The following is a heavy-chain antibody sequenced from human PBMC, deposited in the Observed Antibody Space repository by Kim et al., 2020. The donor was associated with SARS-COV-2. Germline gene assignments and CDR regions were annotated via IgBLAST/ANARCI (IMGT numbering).Heavy chain of an antibody. CDR2: IIPVFRTT. D-gene: IGHD3-22*01. V-gene: IGHV1-69*13. CDR3: ARAYDSGGYGPYYYGMDG. Sequence: SVKVSCKASGGTFRSYAISWVRQAPGQGLEWVGGIIPVFRTTEYAQKFQGRVTITADEPTSTVYMELSSLRSDDTAVYFCARAYDSGGYGPYYYGMDGWGQGTTVTVSS. J-gene: IGHJ6*02. CDR1: GGTFRSYA.